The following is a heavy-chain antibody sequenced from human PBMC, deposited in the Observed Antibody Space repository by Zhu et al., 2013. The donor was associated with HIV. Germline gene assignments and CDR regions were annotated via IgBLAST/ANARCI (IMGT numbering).Heavy chain of an antibody. V-gene: IGHV3-48*03. J-gene: IGHJ5*02. Sequence: EVQLVESGGGLVQPGGSLRLSCAASGFTFSSYEMNWVRQAPGKGLEWVSYISSSGSTIYYADSVKGRFTISRDNAKNSLYLQMNSLRAEDTAVYYCARDFVAIAAAGTGWFDPWGQGTLVTVSS. CDR2: ISSSGSTI. D-gene: IGHD6-13*01. CDR3: ARDFVAIAAAGTGWFDP. CDR1: GFTFSSYE.